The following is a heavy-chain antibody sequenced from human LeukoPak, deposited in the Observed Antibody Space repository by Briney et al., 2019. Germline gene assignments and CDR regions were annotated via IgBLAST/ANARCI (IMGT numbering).Heavy chain of an antibody. V-gene: IGHV4-34*01. CDR3: ARCRYYYYGMDV. Sequence: SETLSLTCAVYGGSFSGYYWSWIRQPPGKGLEWIGEINHSGSANYNPSLKSRVTISVDTSKNQFSLKLSSVTAADTAVYYCARCRYYYYGMDVWGQGTTVTVSS. CDR1: GGSFSGYY. CDR2: INHSGSA. J-gene: IGHJ6*02.